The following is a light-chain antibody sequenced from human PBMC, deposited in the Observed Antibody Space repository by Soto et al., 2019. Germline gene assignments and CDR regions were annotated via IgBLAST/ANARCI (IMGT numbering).Light chain of an antibody. CDR1: QSVSSSY. V-gene: IGKV3-20*01. CDR3: QQYGTSRYT. J-gene: IGKJ2*01. CDR2: GAS. Sequence: EIVLTQSPGTLSLSPGERATLSCRASQSVSSSYLAWYQQKPGQAPTLLVYGASSRATGIPDRFSGSGSGTYFTLTISSLEPEDFTVYYCQQYGTSRYTFGQGTKLEIK.